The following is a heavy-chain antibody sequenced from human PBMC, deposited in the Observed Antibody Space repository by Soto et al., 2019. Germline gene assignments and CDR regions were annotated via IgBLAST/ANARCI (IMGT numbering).Heavy chain of an antibody. CDR2: IYYSGST. CDR1: GGSISSSSYY. Sequence: SETLSLTCTVSGGSISSSSYYWGWIRQPPGKGLEWIGSIYYSGSTYYNPSLKSRVTISVDTSKNQFSLKLSSVTAADKAVYYCARDYYDSSGYYPLGMDVWGQGTTVTVSS. D-gene: IGHD3-22*01. V-gene: IGHV4-39*02. CDR3: ARDYYDSSGYYPLGMDV. J-gene: IGHJ6*02.